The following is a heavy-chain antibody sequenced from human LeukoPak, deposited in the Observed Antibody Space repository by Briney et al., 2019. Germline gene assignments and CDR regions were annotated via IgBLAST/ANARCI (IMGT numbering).Heavy chain of an antibody. CDR3: ARHYFKQGQGFWTPGGWFDP. V-gene: IGHV4-39*01. CDR1: GGSISSSSYY. Sequence: SQTLSLTCTVSGGSISSSSYYWGWIRQPPGKGLEWIGSIYYSGSTYYNPSLKSRVTISVDTSKNQFSLKLSSVTAADTAVYYCARHYFKQGQGFWTPGGWFDPWGQGTLVTVSS. CDR2: IYYSGST. J-gene: IGHJ5*02. D-gene: IGHD3/OR15-3a*01.